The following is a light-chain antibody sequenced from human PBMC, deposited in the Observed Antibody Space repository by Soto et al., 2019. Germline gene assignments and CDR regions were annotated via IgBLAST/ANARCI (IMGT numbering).Light chain of an antibody. V-gene: IGKV1-9*01. CDR2: AAS. CDR3: QQLNSYPRLT. J-gene: IGKJ4*01. CDR1: QGIRYY. Sequence: DIQLTQSPSFLSASVGDRVTLTCRASQGIRYYLAWYQQKPGKAPKLLIYAASTLQSGVPSRFSGSGSGTEFTLTITNLQPEDFATYFCQQLNSYPRLTFGGGTKVEIK.